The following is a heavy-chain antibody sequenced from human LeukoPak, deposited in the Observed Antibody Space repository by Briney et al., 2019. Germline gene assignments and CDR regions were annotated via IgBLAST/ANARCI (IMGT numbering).Heavy chain of an antibody. J-gene: IGHJ4*02. Sequence: GGSLRLSCAASGFSFNSDWMDWVRQAPGKGLEWVANIKHDESEKNYLDSVKGRFTISRDNAKNSLYLQMNSLRAEDTAVYYCARRGYYDSSGYSFGHWGQGTLVTVSS. D-gene: IGHD3-22*01. CDR2: IKHDESEK. CDR1: GFSFNSDW. CDR3: ARRGYYDSSGYSFGH. V-gene: IGHV3-7*03.